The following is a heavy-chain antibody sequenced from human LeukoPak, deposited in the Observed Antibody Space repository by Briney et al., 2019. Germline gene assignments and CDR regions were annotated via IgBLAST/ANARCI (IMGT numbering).Heavy chain of an antibody. Sequence: PGGSLRLSCRASGFTFGIYGMGWLRQAPGKGLEWVSYISSSASTIYYTDSVKGRFTISRDSAKKSLYLQMNSLRAEDTAVYYCARGRWLQSWGQGTLVTVSS. D-gene: IGHD5-24*01. V-gene: IGHV3-11*01. CDR2: ISSSASTI. CDR1: GFTFGIYG. J-gene: IGHJ5*02. CDR3: ARGRWLQS.